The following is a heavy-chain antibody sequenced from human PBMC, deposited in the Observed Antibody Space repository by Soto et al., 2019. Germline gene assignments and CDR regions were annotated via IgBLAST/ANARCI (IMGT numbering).Heavy chain of an antibody. CDR1: GFTFSSYG. D-gene: IGHD5-18*01. CDR2: ISYDGSNK. V-gene: IGHV3-30*03. Sequence: QPGGSLRLSCAASGFTFSSYGMHWVRQAPGKGLEWVAVISYDGSNKYYADSVKGRFTISRDNSKNTLYLQMNSLRAEDTAVYYCARDKNADTAKAYFDYWGQGTLVTVSS. J-gene: IGHJ4*02. CDR3: ARDKNADTAKAYFDY.